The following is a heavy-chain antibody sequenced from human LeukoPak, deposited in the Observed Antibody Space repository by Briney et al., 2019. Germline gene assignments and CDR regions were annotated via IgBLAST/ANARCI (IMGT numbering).Heavy chain of an antibody. J-gene: IGHJ4*02. CDR2: IRYDGSNK. CDR3: AKFGRPFDY. V-gene: IGHV3-30*02. Sequence: GGSLRLSCAASGFTFRSYGMHWVRPAPGKGLEGVAFIRYDGSNKYYADSVKGRFIISRDNSKNTLYLQMNSLRAEATAVYYCAKFGRPFDYWGQGTLVTVSS. D-gene: IGHD1-1*01. CDR1: GFTFRSYG.